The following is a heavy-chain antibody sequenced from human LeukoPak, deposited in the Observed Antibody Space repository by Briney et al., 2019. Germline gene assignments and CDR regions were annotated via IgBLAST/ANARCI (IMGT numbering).Heavy chain of an antibody. CDR2: ISSSGSTI. J-gene: IGHJ4*02. CDR1: GFTFSDYY. D-gene: IGHD4-17*01. V-gene: IGHV3-11*01. CDR3: ARDLETVTTYYFDY. Sequence: GGSLRLSCAASGFTFSDYYMSWLRQAPGKGLEWVSYISSSGSTIYYADSVKGRFTISRDNAKNSLYLQMNSLRAEDTAVYYCARDLETVTTYYFDYWGQGTLVTVPS.